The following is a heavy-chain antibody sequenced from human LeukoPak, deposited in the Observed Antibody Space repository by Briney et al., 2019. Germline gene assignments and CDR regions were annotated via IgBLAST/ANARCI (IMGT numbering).Heavy chain of an antibody. Sequence: PGGSLRLSCAASGFTFSSYAMSWVRQAPGKGLEWVSAIRGSGGKTYYADSVKGRFTISRDNSKNTLFLQMDSLRAEDTAVYYCATVADFGDYYFDYWGQGTLVTVSS. J-gene: IGHJ4*02. D-gene: IGHD4-17*01. V-gene: IGHV3-23*01. CDR2: IRGSGGKT. CDR1: GFTFSSYA. CDR3: ATVADFGDYYFDY.